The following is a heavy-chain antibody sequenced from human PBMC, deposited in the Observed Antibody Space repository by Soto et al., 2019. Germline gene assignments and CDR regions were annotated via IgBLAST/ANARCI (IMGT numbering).Heavy chain of an antibody. CDR2: IYYSGST. Sequence: SETLSLTCIVSGGSIDRFYWSWVRQSPGMGLQWIGYIYYSGSTDYNPSLKSRVTISVDRSKNQFSLMLTSVTAADTAVYYCARQGWYLDNWGQGTLVTVSS. J-gene: IGHJ4*02. CDR3: ARQGWYLDN. D-gene: IGHD6-19*01. CDR1: GGSIDRFY. V-gene: IGHV4-59*08.